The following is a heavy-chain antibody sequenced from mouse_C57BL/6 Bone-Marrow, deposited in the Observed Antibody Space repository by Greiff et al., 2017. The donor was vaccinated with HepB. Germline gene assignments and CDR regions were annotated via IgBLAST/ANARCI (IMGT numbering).Heavy chain of an antibody. V-gene: IGHV1-18*01. CDR2: INPNNGGT. Sequence: EVQLQESGPELVKPGASVKIPCKASGYTFTDYNIDWVKQSHGKSLEWIGDINPNNGGTIYNQKFKGKATLTVDKSSSTAYMELRSLTSEDTAVYYCARPIYYGKVPWFAYWGQGTLVTVSA. D-gene: IGHD2-1*01. CDR1: GYTFTDYN. CDR3: ARPIYYGKVPWFAY. J-gene: IGHJ3*01.